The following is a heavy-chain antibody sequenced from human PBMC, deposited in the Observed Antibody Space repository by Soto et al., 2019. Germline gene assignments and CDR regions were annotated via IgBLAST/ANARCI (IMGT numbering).Heavy chain of an antibody. D-gene: IGHD3-22*01. J-gene: IGHJ6*02. CDR3: AREATYYYDSSGYHKNYYYYYGMDV. V-gene: IGHV1-46*01. Sequence: ASVKVSCKASGYTFTSYYMHWVRQAPGQGLEWMGIINPSGGSTSYAQKFQGRVTMTRDTSTSTVYMELSSLRSEDTAVYYCAREATYYYDSSGYHKNYYYYYGMDVWGQGTTVPVSS. CDR1: GYTFTSYY. CDR2: INPSGGST.